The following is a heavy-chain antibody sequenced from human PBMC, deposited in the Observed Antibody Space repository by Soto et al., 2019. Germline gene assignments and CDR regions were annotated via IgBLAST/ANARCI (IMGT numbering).Heavy chain of an antibody. CDR1: GFTFSSYG. CDR2: ISYDGSNK. D-gene: IGHD3-10*01. CDR3: AKGLYGSGSSDYFDY. J-gene: IGHJ4*02. V-gene: IGHV3-30*18. Sequence: GGSLRLSCAASGFTFSSYGMHWVRQAPGKGLEWVAVISYDGSNKYYADSVKGRFTISRDNSKNTLYLQMNSLRAEDAAVYYCAKGLYGSGSSDYFDYWGQGTLVTVSS.